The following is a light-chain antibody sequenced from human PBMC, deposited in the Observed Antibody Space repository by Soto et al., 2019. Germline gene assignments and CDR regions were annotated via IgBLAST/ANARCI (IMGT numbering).Light chain of an antibody. CDR1: SSNVGNDY. V-gene: IGLV1-51*02. CDR3: GAWDSSLSAVV. CDR2: ENN. J-gene: IGLJ2*01. Sequence: QSVLTQPPSVSAAPGQKVTISYSGSSSNVGNDYVAWYQQFPGTAPKLLIYENNKRPSGIPGRFSGSKSGTSATLGITGLQTGDEADYYCGAWDSSLSAVVFGGGTKLTVL.